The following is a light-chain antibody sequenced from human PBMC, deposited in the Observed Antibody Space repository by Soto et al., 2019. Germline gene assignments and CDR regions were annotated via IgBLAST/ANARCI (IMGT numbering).Light chain of an antibody. CDR3: TSYAGSNIWV. V-gene: IGLV2-8*01. CDR1: SSDVGAYNY. Sequence: QSALTQPPSASGSPGQSVTISCTVTSSDVGAYNYVSWYQQYPGKAPKLMIYEVSKRPSGVPDRFSGSKSGKTASLTVSGLQPEDEADYYCTSYAGSNIWVFGGGTKVTVL. J-gene: IGLJ3*02. CDR2: EVS.